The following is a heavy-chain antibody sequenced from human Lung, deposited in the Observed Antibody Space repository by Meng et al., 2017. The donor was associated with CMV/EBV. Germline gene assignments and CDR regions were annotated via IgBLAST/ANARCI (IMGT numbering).Heavy chain of an antibody. J-gene: IGHJ4*02. CDR3: ALLHCSTSRCCFGY. V-gene: IGHV3-23*01. CDR2: ISGNDDGT. Sequence: ASGCSFTNASMSWVRRSAAGGLEWVSAISGNDDGTYYADSVKNRCTVSRDNSTNTLYLQMSILSGEDTAVYYCALLHCSTSRCCFGYWGQGTLVTVSS. CDR1: GCSFTNAS. D-gene: IGHD2-2*01.